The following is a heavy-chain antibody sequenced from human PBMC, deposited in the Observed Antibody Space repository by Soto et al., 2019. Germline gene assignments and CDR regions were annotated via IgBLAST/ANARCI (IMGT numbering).Heavy chain of an antibody. CDR1: GGAFRGYY. V-gene: IGHV4-34*01. D-gene: IGHD2-2*01. Sequence: SETPFPTRGVYGGAFRGYYLSRDRQPPGKGLEWIGEINHSGSTNYNPSLKSRVTISVDTSKNQFSLKLSSVTAADTAVYYCARVNCSSTSCTFDYWGQGTLVTVSS. CDR2: INHSGST. J-gene: IGHJ4*02. CDR3: ARVNCSSTSCTFDY.